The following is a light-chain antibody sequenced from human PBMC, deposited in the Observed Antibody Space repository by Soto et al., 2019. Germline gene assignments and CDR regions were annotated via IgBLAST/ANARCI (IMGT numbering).Light chain of an antibody. CDR1: QTISSW. Sequence: IQMPQSPSTLSGSVGDRVTITCRASQTISSWLAWYQQKPGKAPKLLIYKASTLKSGVPSRFSGSGSGTEFTLTISSLQPDDFATYYCQHYNSYSEAFGQVAKVDNK. CDR3: QHYNSYSEA. CDR2: KAS. J-gene: IGKJ1*01. V-gene: IGKV1-5*03.